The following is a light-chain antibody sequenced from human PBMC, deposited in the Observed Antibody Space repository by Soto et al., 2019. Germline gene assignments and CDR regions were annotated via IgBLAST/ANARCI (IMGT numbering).Light chain of an antibody. J-gene: IGKJ4*01. V-gene: IGKV3-15*01. CDR1: QRVSND. CDR2: DTS. CDR3: QPYNNWPLT. Sequence: DILMTQSPASLSVSAGGRATISCRASQRVSNDFAWYQQSPGQAPRLIIYDTSTRATGVPTRCSSSRSGAEVTLTINSLQSEDVAVYYCQPYNNWPLTLGGGTKVDIK.